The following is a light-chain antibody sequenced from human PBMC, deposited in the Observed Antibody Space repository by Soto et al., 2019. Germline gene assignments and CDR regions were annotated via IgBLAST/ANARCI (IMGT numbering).Light chain of an antibody. CDR3: CSYAGSFTYV. Sequence: SALTQPRSVSGSPGQSVTISCTGTSSDVGKYNYVSWYQQHPGKEPRLIIYXVSRRPSGVHDRFSGYKSGNTASLTISGLRAHDEADYYCCSYAGSFTYVFGTGTKVTVL. CDR1: SSDVGKYNY. J-gene: IGLJ1*01. V-gene: IGLV2-11*01. CDR2: XVS.